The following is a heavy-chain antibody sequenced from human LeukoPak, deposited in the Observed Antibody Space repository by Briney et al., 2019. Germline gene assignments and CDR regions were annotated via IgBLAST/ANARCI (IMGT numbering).Heavy chain of an antibody. CDR3: ARGVSSSPGVPYYYYYMDV. D-gene: IGHD6-6*01. CDR1: GGSISSYY. Sequence: SETLSLTYTVSGGSISSYYWSWIRQPAGKGLEWIGRIYTSGSTNYNPSLKSRVTMSVDTSKNQFSLKLSSVTAADTAVYYCARGVSSSPGVPYYYYYMDVWGKGTTVTVSS. J-gene: IGHJ6*03. CDR2: IYTSGST. V-gene: IGHV4-4*07.